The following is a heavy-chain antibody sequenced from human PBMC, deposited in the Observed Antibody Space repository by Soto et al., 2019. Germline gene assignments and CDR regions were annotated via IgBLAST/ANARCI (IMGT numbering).Heavy chain of an antibody. J-gene: IGHJ6*02. V-gene: IGHV1-18*04. D-gene: IGHD4-4*01. CDR1: GYTFTSYG. CDR3: ARCHSNYGYYYYGMDV. CDR2: ISAYNGNT. Sequence: ASVKVSCKASGYTFTSYGISWVRQAPGQGLGWMGWISAYNGNTNYAQKLQGRVTMTTDTSTGTAYMELRSLRSDDTAVYYCARCHSNYGYYYYGMDVWGQGTTVTVSS.